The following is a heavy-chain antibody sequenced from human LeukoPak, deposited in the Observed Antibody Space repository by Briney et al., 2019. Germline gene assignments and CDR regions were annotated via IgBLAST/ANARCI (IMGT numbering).Heavy chain of an antibody. V-gene: IGHV3-74*01. CDR3: ARSGALLWFGELLSN. D-gene: IGHD3-10*01. Sequence: PGGSLRLSCAASGFTFSSYWMHWVRQAPGKGLVWVSRINSDGSSTSYADSVKGRFTISRDNAKNTLYLQMNSLRAEDTAVYYCARSGALLWFGELLSNWGQGTLVTVSS. CDR2: INSDGSST. CDR1: GFTFSSYW. J-gene: IGHJ4*02.